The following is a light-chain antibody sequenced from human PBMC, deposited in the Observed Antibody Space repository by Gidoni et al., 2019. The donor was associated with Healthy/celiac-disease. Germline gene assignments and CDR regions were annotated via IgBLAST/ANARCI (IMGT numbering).Light chain of an antibody. V-gene: IGKV1-39*01. CDR2: AAS. J-gene: IGKJ3*01. CDR3: QQSYSTPRIT. CDR1: QSISSY. Sequence: DIQMTHSPSSLSASVGDRFTITCRASQSISSYLNWYQQKPGKAPKLLIYAASSLQSGVPSRFSGSGSGTDFTITISSLQPEDFATYYCQQSYSTPRITFGPGTKVDIK.